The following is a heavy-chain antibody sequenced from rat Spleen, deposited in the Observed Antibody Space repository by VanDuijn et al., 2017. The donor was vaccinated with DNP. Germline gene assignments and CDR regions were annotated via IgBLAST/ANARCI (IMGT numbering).Heavy chain of an antibody. V-gene: IGHV5-25*01. CDR1: GFTFSNSD. CDR3: ATDVYYGFDY. D-gene: IGHD1-6*01. Sequence: EVQLVESGGGLVQPGRSMKLSCAASGFTFSNSDMAWVRQAPTKGLEWVASISTSGGSTYYRDSVKGRFTISRDNAKSTLYLQMDSLRSEDTATYYCATDVYYGFDYWGQGVMVTVSS. J-gene: IGHJ2*01. CDR2: ISTSGGST.